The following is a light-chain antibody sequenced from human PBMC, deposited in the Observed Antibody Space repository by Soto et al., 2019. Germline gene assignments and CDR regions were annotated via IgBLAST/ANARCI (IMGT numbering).Light chain of an antibody. J-gene: IGKJ4*01. V-gene: IGKV3-15*01. Sequence: MTQSPSTLSGSVGDRVTITCRASQSMSSWLAWYQQKPGQAPRLLIYGASTRATGTPARFSGRGSGTEFTLTITSLQSEDFAVYFCQQYNSWPPLTFGGGTKVDI. CDR1: QSMSSW. CDR2: GAS. CDR3: QQYNSWPPLT.